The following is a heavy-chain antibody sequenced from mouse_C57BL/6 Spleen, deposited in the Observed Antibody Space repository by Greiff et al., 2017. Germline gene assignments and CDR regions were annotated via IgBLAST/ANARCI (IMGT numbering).Heavy chain of an antibody. CDR1: GYTFTEYT. CDR3: ARHLTGSSYFDY. J-gene: IGHJ2*01. CDR2: FYPGSGSM. D-gene: IGHD4-1*01. V-gene: IGHV1-62-2*01. Sequence: QVTLKVSGAELVKPGASVKLSCKASGYTFTEYTIHWVKQRSGQGLEWIGWFYPGSGSMKYNEKFKDKATLTADKSSSTVYMELSRLTSEASAVYFCARHLTGSSYFDYWGQCTTLTVSS.